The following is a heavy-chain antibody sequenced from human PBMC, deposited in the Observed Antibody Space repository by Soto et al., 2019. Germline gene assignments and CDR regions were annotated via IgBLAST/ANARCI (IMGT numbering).Heavy chain of an antibody. CDR1: GFTVDSYS. Sequence: PGGSLRLSCAAAGFTVDSYSINWVRQAPGKGLEWVSYISSSSGSIFYADSVRGRFTISRDNSRNTLFLQMNSLRAEDTAVYYCARDYYKYYDSSGYYRSPAYWGQGTLVTVSS. V-gene: IGHV3-48*01. CDR3: ARDYYKYYDSSGYYRSPAY. D-gene: IGHD3-22*01. J-gene: IGHJ4*02. CDR2: ISSSSGSI.